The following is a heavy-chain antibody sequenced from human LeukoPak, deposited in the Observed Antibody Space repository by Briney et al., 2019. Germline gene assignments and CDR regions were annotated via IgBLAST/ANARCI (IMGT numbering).Heavy chain of an antibody. CDR3: ARDRGSGSYSQFDY. CDR2: IIPIFGTA. Sequence: ASVKVSCKASGGTFSSYAISWVRQAPGQGLEWMGRIIPIFGTANYAQKFQGRVTITTDESTSTAYMELSSLRSEDTAVYYCARDRGSGSYSQFDYRGQGTLVTVSS. CDR1: GGTFSSYA. V-gene: IGHV1-69*05. D-gene: IGHD3-10*01. J-gene: IGHJ4*02.